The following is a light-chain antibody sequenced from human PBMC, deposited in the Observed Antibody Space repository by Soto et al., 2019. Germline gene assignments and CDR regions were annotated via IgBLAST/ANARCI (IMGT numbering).Light chain of an antibody. CDR2: DAS. Sequence: EIVLTQSPATLSLSPGERATLSCRASQSVSTSLVWYQQKPGQTPRLLINDASNRATGIPARFSGSGSGTDFTLTISSLEPEDFTVYYCQHRSNWPALTFGGGTKVEIK. CDR3: QHRSNWPALT. J-gene: IGKJ4*01. CDR1: QSVSTS. V-gene: IGKV3-11*01.